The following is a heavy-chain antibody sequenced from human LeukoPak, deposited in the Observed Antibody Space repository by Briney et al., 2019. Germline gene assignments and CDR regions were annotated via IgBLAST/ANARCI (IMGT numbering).Heavy chain of an antibody. J-gene: IGHJ4*02. V-gene: IGHV6-1*01. D-gene: IGHD6-19*01. CDR2: TYYRSKWYY. CDR1: GDSVSTINSA. Sequence: SQTLSLTCGISGDSVSTINSAWNWVRQSPSGGLEWLGRTYYRSKWYYDYAVSVQGRITINPDTSKNQFSLQLSSVTPEDTAVYYCARDEGNTGWHTFDIWGQGTLITVSS. CDR3: ARDEGNTGWHTFDI.